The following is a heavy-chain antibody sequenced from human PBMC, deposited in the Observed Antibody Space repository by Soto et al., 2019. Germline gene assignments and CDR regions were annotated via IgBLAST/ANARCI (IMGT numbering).Heavy chain of an antibody. D-gene: IGHD2-21*01. J-gene: IGHJ6*02. V-gene: IGHV4-59*06. CDR3: AASCVGCGGFNYYGMDV. Sequence: SETQSLTCHVSGSPIRSYDWNWFRQPPGPGLEWIGYIYYSGTTYYNPSLKSRVTISVDTSKNQFSLKLSSVTAADTAVYYCAASCVGCGGFNYYGMDVWGQRTTVTVSS. CDR1: GSPIRSYD. CDR2: IYYSGTT.